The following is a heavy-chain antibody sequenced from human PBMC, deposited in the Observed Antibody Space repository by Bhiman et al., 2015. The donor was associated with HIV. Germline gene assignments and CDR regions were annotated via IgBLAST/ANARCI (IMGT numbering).Heavy chain of an antibody. V-gene: IGHV3-30*02. D-gene: IGHD1-26*01. Sequence: QVQLVESGGGVVQPGGSLRLSCAASGFTFSSSGMHWVRQAPGKGLEWVSFIRYDGSNAYYAGSVKGRFTISRDNSKNTLSLQMNSLRVEDTAVYYCANGVGSTRVPHDYWGQGTLVTVSS. CDR2: IRYDGSNA. CDR3: ANGVGSTRVPHDY. CDR1: GFTFSSSG. J-gene: IGHJ4*02.